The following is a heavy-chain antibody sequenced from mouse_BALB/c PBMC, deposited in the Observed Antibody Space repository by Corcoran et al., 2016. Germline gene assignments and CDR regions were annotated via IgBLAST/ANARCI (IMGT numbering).Heavy chain of an antibody. J-gene: IGHJ1*02. D-gene: IGHD2-13*01. CDR3: ARCDLEFDV. Sequence: EVQLQQSGAELVKPGASVKLSCTASGFNIKDTYMHWVKQRPEQGLEWIGRIDPANGNTKYDPKFQGKATITADTSSNTAYLQLSSLASEDTSIYFRARCDLEFDVVGAGTTVTGSS. CDR1: GFNIKDTY. V-gene: IGHV14-3*02. CDR2: IDPANGNT.